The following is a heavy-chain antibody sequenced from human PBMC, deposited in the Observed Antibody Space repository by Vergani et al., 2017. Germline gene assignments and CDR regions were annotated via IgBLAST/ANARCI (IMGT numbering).Heavy chain of an antibody. Sequence: QLQLQESGPGLVKPSETLSLTCTVSGGSISSSSYYWGWIRQPPGKGLEWIGSINYSGSTYYNPSLKSRVTISVDTSKNQFSLKLSSVTAADTAVYYCARLAITFGGVMIPGYFQHWGQGTLVTVSS. D-gene: IGHD3-16*01. CDR2: INYSGST. CDR1: GGSISSSSYY. V-gene: IGHV4-39*07. CDR3: ARLAITFGGVMIPGYFQH. J-gene: IGHJ1*01.